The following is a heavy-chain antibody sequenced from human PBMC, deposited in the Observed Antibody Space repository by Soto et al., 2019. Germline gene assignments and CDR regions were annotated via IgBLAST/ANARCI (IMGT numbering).Heavy chain of an antibody. D-gene: IGHD6-13*01. Sequence: PGGSLRLSCAASGFTFSIYSMNWVRQAPGKGLEWVSSISSSSSYIYYADSVKGRFTISRDNAKNSLYLQMNSLRAEDTAVYYCARCLGKQLDGDQDWWGQGTLVTVSS. CDR2: ISSSSSYI. CDR3: ARCLGKQLDGDQDW. V-gene: IGHV3-21*01. J-gene: IGHJ4*02. CDR1: GFTFSIYS.